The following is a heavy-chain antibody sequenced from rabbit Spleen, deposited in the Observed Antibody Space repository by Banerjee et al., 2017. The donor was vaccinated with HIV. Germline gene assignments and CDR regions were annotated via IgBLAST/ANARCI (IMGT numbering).Heavy chain of an antibody. J-gene: IGHJ4*01. CDR1: GFDFSNYG. CDR3: VREAGYAGYGDGNL. D-gene: IGHD7-1*01. CDR2: IDPIFGST. V-gene: IGHV1S7*01. Sequence: QSLEESGGDLVKPGASLKLSCKASGFDFSNYGMNWVRQAPGKGLEWVGYIDPIFGSTYYATWVNGRFTISSHNAQNTLYLQLNSLTIADTATYFCVREAGYAGYGDGNLWGQGTLVTVS.